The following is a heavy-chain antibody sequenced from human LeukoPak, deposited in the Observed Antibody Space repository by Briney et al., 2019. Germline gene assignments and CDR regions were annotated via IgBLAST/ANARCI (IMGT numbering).Heavy chain of an antibody. CDR1: GFTFSTYW. CDR3: VAGMGNY. V-gene: IGHV3-74*01. CDR2: INSDGNII. Sequence: PGGSLRLSCAASGFTFSTYWMHWVRQVPGKGLVWVSRINSDGNIIIYADSVKGRFTISRDNARNMVYLQMNSLRAEDTAVYYCVAGMGNYWGQGTLVPV. D-gene: IGHD6-13*01. J-gene: IGHJ4*02.